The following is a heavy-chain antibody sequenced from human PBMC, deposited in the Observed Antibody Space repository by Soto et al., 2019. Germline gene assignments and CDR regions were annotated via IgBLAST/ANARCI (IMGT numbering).Heavy chain of an antibody. V-gene: IGHV3-33*01. J-gene: IGHJ4*02. CDR2: IWSDGSNK. CDR1: GFTFSSYG. D-gene: IGHD6-13*01. CDR3: ARAGQKLADY. Sequence: QVQLVESGGGVVQPGRSLRLSCAASGFTFSSYGMHWVRQAPGKGLEWVADIWSDGSNKFYADSVKGRFTISRDNSKNKMYLQMNSLRVEDTAGYYCARAGQKLADYWGQGTLVTVSS.